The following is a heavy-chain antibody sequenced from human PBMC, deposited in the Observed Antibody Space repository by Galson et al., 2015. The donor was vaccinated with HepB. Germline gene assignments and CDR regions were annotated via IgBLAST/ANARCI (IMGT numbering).Heavy chain of an antibody. V-gene: IGHV3-30*18. CDR2: ISYDGSNK. D-gene: IGHD4-11*01. Sequence: SLRLSCAASGFTFSSYGMHWVRQAPGKGLEWVAVISYDGSNKYYADSVKGRFTISRDNSKNTLYLQMNSLRAEDTAVYYCAKDLHRTVAYYYYGMDVWGQGTTVTVSS. CDR1: GFTFSSYG. CDR3: AKDLHRTVAYYYYGMDV. J-gene: IGHJ6*02.